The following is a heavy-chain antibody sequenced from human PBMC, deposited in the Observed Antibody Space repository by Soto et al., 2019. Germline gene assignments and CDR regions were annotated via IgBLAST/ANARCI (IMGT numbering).Heavy chain of an antibody. V-gene: IGHV3-30*18. D-gene: IGHD5-12*01. Sequence: QVHLVESGGGVVQPGRSLRLSCAASGFTFTSFGIHWVRQAPGKGLEWVAVVSYDGIDENYADSVKGRFSISRDNSKNTVYLQRNSLRGEDTAVYYCAKDLREMATNPPAYWGQGTLVTVSS. CDR1: GFTFTSFG. J-gene: IGHJ4*02. CDR2: VSYDGIDE. CDR3: AKDLREMATNPPAY.